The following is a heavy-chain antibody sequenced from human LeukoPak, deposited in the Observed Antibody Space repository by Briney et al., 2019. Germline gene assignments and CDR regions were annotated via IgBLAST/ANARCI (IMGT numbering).Heavy chain of an antibody. D-gene: IGHD3-10*01. CDR3: ARLSFSGSYYLDY. V-gene: IGHV4-59*12. CDR1: GGSISSYY. J-gene: IGHJ4*02. CDR2: IYYSGST. Sequence: SETLSLTCTVSGGSISSYYWSWIRQPPGKGLEWIGYIYYSGSTYYNSSLKSRVTISIDTSKNQFSLKLSSVTAADTAVYYCARLSFSGSYYLDYWGQGTLVTVSS.